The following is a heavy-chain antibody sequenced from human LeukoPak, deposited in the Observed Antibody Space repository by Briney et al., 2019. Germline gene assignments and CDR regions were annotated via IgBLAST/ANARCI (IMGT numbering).Heavy chain of an antibody. CDR1: GGSCSGYY. CDR2: INHSGST. D-gene: IGHD3-22*01. J-gene: IGHJ6*03. CDR3: TRGSIAYYYMDV. V-gene: IGHV4-34*01. Sequence: SETLSLTCAVYGGSCSGYYWSWIRQPPGKGLEWIGEINHSGSTNYNPSLKSRVTISVDTSKNQFSLQLSSVTAADTAVYYCTRGSIAYYYMDVWGKGTTVTISS.